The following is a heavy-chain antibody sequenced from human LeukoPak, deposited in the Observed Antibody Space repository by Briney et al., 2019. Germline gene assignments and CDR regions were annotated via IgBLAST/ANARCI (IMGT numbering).Heavy chain of an antibody. CDR2: ISDSGGST. Sequence: GGSLRLSCAASGFTFTSYGMSWVRQAPGKGLEWVSGISDSGGSTYYADSVKGRFTISRDNSKNTLYLQMNSLRAEDTAVYYCAKDRSSGWYGPEYFQHWGQGTLVTVSS. V-gene: IGHV3-23*01. CDR3: AKDRSSGWYGPEYFQH. D-gene: IGHD6-19*01. CDR1: GFTFTSYG. J-gene: IGHJ1*01.